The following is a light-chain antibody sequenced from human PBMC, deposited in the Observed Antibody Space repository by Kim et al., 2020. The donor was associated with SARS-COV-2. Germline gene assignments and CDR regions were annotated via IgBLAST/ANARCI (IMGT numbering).Light chain of an antibody. Sequence: APGMTARITCGGKDIGSKELHWYQEKPGQAPVLVMYYNNGRPSGIPERVSGTNSENAATLTISRVEAGDEADYYCQTWDSNNDHRVFGGGTQLTVL. J-gene: IGLJ3*02. CDR1: DIGSKE. V-gene: IGLV3-21*04. CDR3: QTWDSNNDHRV. CDR2: YNN.